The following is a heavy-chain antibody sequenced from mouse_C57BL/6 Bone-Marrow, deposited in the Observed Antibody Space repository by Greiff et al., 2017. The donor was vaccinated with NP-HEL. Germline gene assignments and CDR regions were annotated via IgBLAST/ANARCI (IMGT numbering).Heavy chain of an antibody. V-gene: IGHV1-61*01. Sequence: QVQLQQPGAELVRPGSSVKLSCKASGYTFTSYWMDWVKQRPGQGLEWIGNIYPSDSETHYNQKFKDKATLTVDKSSSTAYMQLSSLTSEDSAVYYCARGGAYGLWFAYWGQGTLVTVSA. D-gene: IGHD2-10*02. CDR1: GYTFTSYW. CDR2: IYPSDSET. J-gene: IGHJ3*01. CDR3: ARGGAYGLWFAY.